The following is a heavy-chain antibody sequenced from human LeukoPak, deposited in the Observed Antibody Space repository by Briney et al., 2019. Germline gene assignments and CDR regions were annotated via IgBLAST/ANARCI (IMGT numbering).Heavy chain of an antibody. V-gene: IGHV3-11*06. J-gene: IGHJ4*02. Sequence: GSLRLSYAASGFTFSDYYMSWIRQAPGKGLEWVSYISRSSRYANYADSVRGRFTISRDNAKNSLYLQMNSLRAEDTAVYYCARALYSSGWYNDDYWGQGTLVTVSS. D-gene: IGHD6-19*01. CDR1: GFTFSDYY. CDR2: ISRSSRYA. CDR3: ARALYSSGWYNDDY.